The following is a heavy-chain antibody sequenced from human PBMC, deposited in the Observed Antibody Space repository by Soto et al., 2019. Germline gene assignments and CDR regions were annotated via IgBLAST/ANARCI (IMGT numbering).Heavy chain of an antibody. D-gene: IGHD3-22*01. V-gene: IGHV4-30-2*01. J-gene: IGHJ4*02. CDR2: IHHSGNT. CDR3: ARQVVVTSYYFDY. CDR1: GDFMNSADHS. Sequence: SETLSLTCAVSGDFMNSADHSWAWIRQPPGKGLEWIGYIHHSGNTYSNPALRSRLTMSVDRSKNQFSLKLTSVTATDTAIYYCARQVVVTSYYFDYWGPGTLVTVSS.